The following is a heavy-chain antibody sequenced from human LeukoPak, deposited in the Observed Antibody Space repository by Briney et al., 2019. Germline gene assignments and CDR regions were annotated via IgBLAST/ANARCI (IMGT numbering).Heavy chain of an antibody. V-gene: IGHV3-7*03. Sequence: PGGSLRLSCAASGFMFSSNWMSWVRLAPGKGLEWVANIKEDGTETYYVDSVKGRFTISRDNAKNSLYLQMNSLRVEDTAVYYCAKEGRSLQTYWGQATLVTVSS. CDR3: AKEGRSLQTY. CDR1: GFMFSSNW. CDR2: IKEDGTET. D-gene: IGHD5-24*01. J-gene: IGHJ4*02.